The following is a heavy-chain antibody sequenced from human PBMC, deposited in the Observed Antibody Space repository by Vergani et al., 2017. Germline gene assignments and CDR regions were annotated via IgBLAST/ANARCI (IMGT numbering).Heavy chain of an antibody. D-gene: IGHD6-19*01. V-gene: IGHV1-2*06. CDR3: ARCLGNSGWTAFDY. CDR1: GFTFTGYY. Sequence: QVQLVQSGAEVKKPGASVKVSCKASGFTFTGYYMHWVRQAPGQGLEWMGRINPNSGGTNYAQKFQGRVTMTRDTSISTAYMELNRLRSDDTAVYYCARCLGNSGWTAFDYWGQGTLVTVSS. CDR2: INPNSGGT. J-gene: IGHJ4*02.